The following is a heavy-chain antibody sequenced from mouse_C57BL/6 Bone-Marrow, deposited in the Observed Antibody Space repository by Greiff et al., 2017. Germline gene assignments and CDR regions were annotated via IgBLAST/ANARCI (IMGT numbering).Heavy chain of an antibody. CDR1: GFTFSNYW. V-gene: IGHV6-3*01. CDR2: IRLKSGNYAT. J-gene: IGHJ3*01. CDR3: TEGAWFAY. Sequence: VQLKESGGGLVQPGGSMKLSCVASGFTFSNYWMNWVRQSPEKGLEWVAQIRLKSGNYATHYAESVKGRFTISRDDSKSSVYLPMNNLRAEDTGIYYCTEGAWFAYWGQGTLVTVSA.